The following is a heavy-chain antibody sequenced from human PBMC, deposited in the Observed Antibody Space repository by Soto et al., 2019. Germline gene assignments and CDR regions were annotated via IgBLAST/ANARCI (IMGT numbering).Heavy chain of an antibody. V-gene: IGHV1-69*13. J-gene: IGHJ5*02. CDR3: ARDRSRYSALVGWFDP. Sequence: SVKVSCKASGGTFGSYAISWVRQAPGQGLEWMGGIIPIFGTANYAQKFQGRVTITADESTSTAYMELSSLRSEDTAVYYCARDRSRYSALVGWFDPWGQGTLVTVSS. CDR2: IIPIFGTA. CDR1: GGTFGSYA. D-gene: IGHD2-15*01.